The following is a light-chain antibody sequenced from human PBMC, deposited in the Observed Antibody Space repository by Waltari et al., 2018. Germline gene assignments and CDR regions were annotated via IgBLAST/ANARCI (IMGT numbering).Light chain of an antibody. CDR1: NSDVGGYNY. CDR3: FSYAGTYTWV. J-gene: IGLJ3*02. Sequence: QSALTQPRSVSGSPGQSVAISCTGTNSDVGGYNYVSWYQQHPGKAPKLIIYDVSQRPSGVPDRFSGSKSGNTASLTISGLQTEDEADYYCFSYAGTYTWVFGGGTKLTVL. CDR2: DVS. V-gene: IGLV2-11*01.